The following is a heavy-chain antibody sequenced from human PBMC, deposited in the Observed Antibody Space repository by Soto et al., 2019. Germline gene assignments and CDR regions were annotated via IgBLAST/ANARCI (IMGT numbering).Heavy chain of an antibody. D-gene: IGHD6-6*01. CDR1: GYIFTNFY. J-gene: IGHJ4*02. CDR2: INPKGGST. CDR3: TRGLASGDY. Sequence: QVQLVQPGAEVKKPGASVKFSCKASGYIFTNFYIHWVRQAPGQGLEWIGIINPKGGSTNYAQNFQGRVTMTRDTSTSTVYMDLSSLRSEDTAVYYCTRGLASGDYWGQGTLITVSS. V-gene: IGHV1-46*03.